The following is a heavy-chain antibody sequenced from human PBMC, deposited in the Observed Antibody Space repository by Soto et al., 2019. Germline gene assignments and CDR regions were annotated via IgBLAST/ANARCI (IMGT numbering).Heavy chain of an antibody. CDR3: ASGPLLLWFGELLYPSFDH. CDR1: GYTFTSYA. J-gene: IGHJ4*02. D-gene: IGHD3-10*01. Sequence: ASVKVSCKASGYTFTSYAMHWVRQAPGQRLEWMGWINAGNGNTKYSQKIQGRVTITRDTSASTAYMELSSLRSEDTAVFYCASGPLLLWFGELLYPSFDHWGQGTLVTVSS. V-gene: IGHV1-3*01. CDR2: INAGNGNT.